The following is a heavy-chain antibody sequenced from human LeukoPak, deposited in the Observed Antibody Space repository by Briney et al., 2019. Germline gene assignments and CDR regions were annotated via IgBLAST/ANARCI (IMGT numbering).Heavy chain of an antibody. V-gene: IGHV3-7*01. Sequence: GGSLRLSCTASGFTFSRSWMDWIRQAPGKGLEWVANINPDGDGMRFVDSVKGRFTMSRDNAQSSLHLQMNSLRVEDTAFYYCAAWTDRGYSYWGQGVLVTVSS. CDR1: GFTFSRSW. D-gene: IGHD5-12*01. J-gene: IGHJ4*02. CDR3: AAWTDRGYSY. CDR2: INPDGDGM.